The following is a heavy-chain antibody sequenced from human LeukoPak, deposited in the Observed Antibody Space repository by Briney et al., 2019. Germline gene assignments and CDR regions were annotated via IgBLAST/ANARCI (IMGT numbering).Heavy chain of an antibody. Sequence: GGSLRLSCAASRFTVSSNYMSWVRQAPGKGLEWVSVIYSGGSTYYADSVKGRFTISRHNSKNTLYLQMNSLRAEDTAVYYCARVPLYSSSWPGMDVWGQGTTVTVSS. CDR1: RFTVSSNY. D-gene: IGHD6-13*01. V-gene: IGHV3-53*04. J-gene: IGHJ6*02. CDR3: ARVPLYSSSWPGMDV. CDR2: IYSGGST.